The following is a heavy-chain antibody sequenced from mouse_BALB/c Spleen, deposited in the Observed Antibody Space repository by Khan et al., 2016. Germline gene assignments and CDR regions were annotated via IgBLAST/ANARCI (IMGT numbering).Heavy chain of an antibody. CDR1: GVSITSGY. D-gene: IGHD2-3*01. Sequence: EVQLQESGPSLVKPSQTLSLTCSVTGVSITSGYWHWIRQFPGNKLEYMGYISYSDDTYYNPSLESRISITRDTSKNQYYLQLNSVTTEDTATYYCATYDGYYFDYWGQGTTLTVSS. V-gene: IGHV3-8*02. CDR2: ISYSDDT. CDR3: ATYDGYYFDY. J-gene: IGHJ2*01.